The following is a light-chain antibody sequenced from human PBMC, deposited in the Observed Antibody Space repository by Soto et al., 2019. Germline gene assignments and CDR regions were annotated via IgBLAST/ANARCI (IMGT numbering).Light chain of an antibody. Sequence: QSVLTQPASVSGSPGQSITISCTGTSSDVGSYNLVSWYQQHPGKAPKLMIYEGSKRPSGVSHRFSGSKSGNTASLTISGLQAEDEADYYCCSYAGSSDYVFGTGTKVTVL. V-gene: IGLV2-23*01. CDR3: CSYAGSSDYV. CDR1: SSDVGSYNL. J-gene: IGLJ1*01. CDR2: EGS.